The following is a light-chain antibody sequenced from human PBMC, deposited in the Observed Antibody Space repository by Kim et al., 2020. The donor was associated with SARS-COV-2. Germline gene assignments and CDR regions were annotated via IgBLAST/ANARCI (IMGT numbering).Light chain of an antibody. CDR1: SSNIGAVYD. V-gene: IGLV1-40*01. CDR2: GNS. Sequence: QSVLTQPPSVSGDPGQRVTISCTGSSSNIGAVYDVHWYQQLPGTAPKLLIYGNSNRPSGVPDRFSGSKSGTSASLAITGLQAEDEADYYCQSYDSSLSGSVFGGGTQLTVL. J-gene: IGLJ2*01. CDR3: QSYDSSLSGSV.